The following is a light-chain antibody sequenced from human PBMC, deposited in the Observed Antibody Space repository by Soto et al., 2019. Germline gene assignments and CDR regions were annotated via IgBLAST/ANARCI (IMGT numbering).Light chain of an antibody. V-gene: IGKV1-39*01. CDR2: AAF. CDR1: QSFSRS. Sequence: DIQMTQSPSTLSASVGDRVIITCRASQSFSRSLNCYPQRLGKSPTLLIYAAFNLQSGVPSMFSGSGSGIDFTLTISRLHPEDFANYYCQQSYSILVYTFGQATKLEIK. CDR3: QQSYSILVYT. J-gene: IGKJ2*01.